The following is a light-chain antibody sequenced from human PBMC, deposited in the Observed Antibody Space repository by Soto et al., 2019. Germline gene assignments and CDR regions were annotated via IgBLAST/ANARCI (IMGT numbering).Light chain of an antibody. Sequence: SELTRVASVFSAPGRGGSITSNGSSSNIGAGYDVHWYQQLPGTAPKLLIYGNSNRPSGVPDRFSGSKSGASASLAITGLQAEDEADYYCQSYDSSLSASYVFGTGTKVTVL. V-gene: IGLV1-40*01. J-gene: IGLJ1*01. CDR1: SSNIGAGYD. CDR2: GNS. CDR3: QSYDSSLSASYV.